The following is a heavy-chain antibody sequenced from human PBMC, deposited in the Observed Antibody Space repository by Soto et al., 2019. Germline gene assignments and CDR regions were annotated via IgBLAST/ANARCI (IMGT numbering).Heavy chain of an antibody. CDR3: ARDQTHSSGWYNAFDI. V-gene: IGHV1-3*01. Sequence: QVQLVQSGAEVKKPGASVKVSCKASGYTFTSYAMHWVRQAPGQRLEWMGWINAGNGNTKYSQKFQGRVTITRDTSASTAYMELSSLRSEDTAVYYCARDQTHSSGWYNAFDIWGQGTMVTVSS. CDR2: INAGNGNT. D-gene: IGHD6-19*01. J-gene: IGHJ3*02. CDR1: GYTFTSYA.